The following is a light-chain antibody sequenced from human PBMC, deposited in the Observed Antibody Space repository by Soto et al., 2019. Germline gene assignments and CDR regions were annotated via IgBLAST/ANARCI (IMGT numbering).Light chain of an antibody. CDR1: QRISTC. J-gene: IGKJ1*01. V-gene: IGKV1-5*01. CDR3: QQYNNFRWT. CDR2: DGS. Sequence: DIQMTQSPSTLSASVGDRVSITCRASQRISTCLAWYQQKPGKAPTLLIFDGSTLEGGVPLRFSGSGSGTEFTLTTSSLQPEDVATYYCQQYNNFRWTFGQGTKVDIK.